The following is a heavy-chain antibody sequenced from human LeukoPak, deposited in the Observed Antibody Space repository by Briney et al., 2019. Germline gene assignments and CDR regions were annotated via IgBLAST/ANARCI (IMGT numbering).Heavy chain of an antibody. V-gene: IGHV3-74*01. J-gene: IGHJ3*01. CDR1: GFTFSSYW. CDR2: IDGDGSST. Sequence: GGSLRPSCAASGFTFSSYWMHRVRQPPGKGLVWVSRIDGDGSSTTYADSVKGRFTISRDNAKNMLYLQMNSLRAEDTAVYYCATWGVVSWGQGTMVTVSS. CDR3: ATWGVVS. D-gene: IGHD7-27*01.